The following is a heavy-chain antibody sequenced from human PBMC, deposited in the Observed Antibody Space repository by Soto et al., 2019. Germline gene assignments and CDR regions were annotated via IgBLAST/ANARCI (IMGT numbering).Heavy chain of an antibody. Sequence: ASVKVSCTASGYTFTSYGISWVRQAPGQGLEWMGWISAYNGNTNYAQKLQGRVTMTTDTSTSTAYMELRSLRSDDTAVYYCARTDYDFWSGPTALYYYYYMDVWGKGTTVTVSS. CDR1: GYTFTSYG. CDR2: ISAYNGNT. J-gene: IGHJ6*03. CDR3: ARTDYDFWSGPTALYYYYYMDV. D-gene: IGHD3-3*01. V-gene: IGHV1-18*01.